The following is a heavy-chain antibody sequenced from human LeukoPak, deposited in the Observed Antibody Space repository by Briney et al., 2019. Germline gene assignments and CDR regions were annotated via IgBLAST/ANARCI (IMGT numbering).Heavy chain of an antibody. CDR2: IGDGGGST. CDR1: GFSFNSYV. CDR3: AKDLIVVRESLDYFSWGPKTTRRPEHAGFDV. J-gene: IGHJ3*01. V-gene: IGHV3-23*01. Sequence: GGSLRLSCAASGFSFNSYVMSWVRQAPGKGLEWVSTIGDGGGSTYYADSVQGRFSISRDNSRNTVYLQMNSLRAEDTARYYCAKDLIVVRESLDYFSWGPKTTRRPEHAGFDVWGHGTMVTVSS. D-gene: IGHD3-16*01.